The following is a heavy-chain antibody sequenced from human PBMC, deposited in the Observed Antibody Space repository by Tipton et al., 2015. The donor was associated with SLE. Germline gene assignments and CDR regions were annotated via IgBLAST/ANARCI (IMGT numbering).Heavy chain of an antibody. Sequence: SLRLSCAAPGFTFSSYAMHWVRQAPGKGLEWVAVISYDGSNKYYADSVKGRFTISRDNSKNTLYLQMNSLRAEDTAVYYCAKDPVTVTTHYWGQGTLVTVSS. J-gene: IGHJ4*02. CDR2: ISYDGSNK. CDR1: GFTFSSYA. CDR3: AKDPVTVTTHY. V-gene: IGHV3-30-3*01. D-gene: IGHD4-11*01.